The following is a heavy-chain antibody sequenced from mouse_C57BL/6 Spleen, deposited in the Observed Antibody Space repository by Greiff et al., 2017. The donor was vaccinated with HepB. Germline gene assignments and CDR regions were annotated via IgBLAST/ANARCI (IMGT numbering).Heavy chain of an antibody. CDR3: ARNSWDY. Sequence: QVQLQQSGPGLVQPSQSLSITCTVSGFSLTSYGVHWVRQSPGKGLEWLGVIWSGGGTDYNAAFISRLSSNKDNAKSQVVFKVTSLQADDTAIYYCARNSWDYWGQGTTLTVSS. CDR1: GFSLTSYG. V-gene: IGHV2-2*01. CDR2: IWSGGGT. J-gene: IGHJ2*01.